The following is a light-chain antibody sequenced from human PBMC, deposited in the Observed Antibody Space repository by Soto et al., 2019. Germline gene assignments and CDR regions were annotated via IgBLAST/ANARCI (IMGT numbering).Light chain of an antibody. CDR1: QSIGSY. CDR3: QQYHNLWT. Sequence: EIVLTQSPATLSLSPGERATLSCRASQSIGSYLAWYQQKPGQAPRLLIYDASNRATGIPARFSGSGSGRDFTLTINSLEPEDFAVYYCQQYHNLWTFGRGTEVEIK. V-gene: IGKV3-11*02. CDR2: DAS. J-gene: IGKJ1*01.